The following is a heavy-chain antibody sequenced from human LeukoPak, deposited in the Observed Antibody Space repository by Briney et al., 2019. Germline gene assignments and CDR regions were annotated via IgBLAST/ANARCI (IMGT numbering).Heavy chain of an antibody. CDR1: GFTFSSYW. D-gene: IGHD6-13*01. CDR2: INQDGSEK. CDR3: ARPYSSSEAFDI. J-gene: IGHJ3*02. V-gene: IGHV3-7*04. Sequence: GGSLTLSCAGSGFTFSSYWMSWVRQAPGKGLEWVANINQDGSEKYYVDSVKGRFTISRDNAKNSLYLQMNSLRAEDTAVYYCARPYSSSEAFDIWGQGTMVTVSS.